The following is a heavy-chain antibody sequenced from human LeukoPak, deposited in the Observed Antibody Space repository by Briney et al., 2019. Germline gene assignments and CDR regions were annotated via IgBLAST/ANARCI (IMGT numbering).Heavy chain of an antibody. Sequence: PSQTLSLTCAISGDSVSSNTAAWNWIRQSPSRGLEWLGRAFYRSQWQRDYAVSVRSRIAVNPDTSKNQFSLQLNSLTPEDTAVYYCARDRGGAVTAYSDAFDVWSQGTMVTVSS. J-gene: IGHJ3*01. V-gene: IGHV6-1*01. CDR1: GDSVSSNTAA. CDR3: ARDRGGAVTAYSDAFDV. D-gene: IGHD2-15*01. CDR2: AFYRSQWQR.